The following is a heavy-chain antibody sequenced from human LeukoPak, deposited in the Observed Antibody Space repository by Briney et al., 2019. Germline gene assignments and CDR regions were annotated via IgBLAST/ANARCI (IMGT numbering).Heavy chain of an antibody. CDR2: IYYSEST. CDR3: ARGGAPYSGSYRD. J-gene: IGHJ4*02. V-gene: IGHV4-59*01. Sequence: ETLSLSCTVSGGSITSYYTSWISPPPGKRLEKIGYIYYSESTNYNPCLKSRVTISVDTSKIKFSLKLSSVTAADTAVYYCARGGAPYSGSYRDWGQGTLVTVSS. D-gene: IGHD1-26*01. CDR1: GGSITSYY.